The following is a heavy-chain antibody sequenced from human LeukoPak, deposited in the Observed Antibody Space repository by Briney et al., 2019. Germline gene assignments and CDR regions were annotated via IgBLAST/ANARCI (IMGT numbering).Heavy chain of an antibody. D-gene: IGHD2-15*01. CDR2: ISSSTSYI. J-gene: IGHJ4*02. Sequence: GGSLRLSCAASGFTFSSYSMNWIRQAPGKGLEWVSSISSSTSYIYYADSVKGRFTISRDNAKNSLYLQMNSLRAEDTAVYYCARRPMVADNYYFDYWGQGTLVTVSS. CDR3: ARRPMVADNYYFDY. CDR1: GFTFSSYS. V-gene: IGHV3-21*01.